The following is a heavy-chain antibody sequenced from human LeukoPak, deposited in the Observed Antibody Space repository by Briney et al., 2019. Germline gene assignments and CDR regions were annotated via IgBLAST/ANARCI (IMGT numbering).Heavy chain of an antibody. CDR2: IKTQVYGGTT. Sequence: GGSLRLSCAASGCTASTYYLNWVRQAPGKGLEWVGFIKTQVYGGTTEYGASVKGRFTISRDDSRAIAYLQMNSLKTEDTAVYFCTRDHRDDWNPGYYFDYWGQGALVTVSS. CDR1: GCTASTYY. D-gene: IGHD1-1*01. CDR3: TRDHRDDWNPGYYFDY. J-gene: IGHJ4*02. V-gene: IGHV3-49*04.